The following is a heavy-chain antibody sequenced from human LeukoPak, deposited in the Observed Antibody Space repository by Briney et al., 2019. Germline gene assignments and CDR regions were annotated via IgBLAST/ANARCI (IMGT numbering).Heavy chain of an antibody. J-gene: IGHJ4*02. CDR1: GGSISSGDYY. D-gene: IGHD3-9*01. CDR3: ARGDDILTGYVYDY. V-gene: IGHV4-30-4*01. Sequence: SQTLSLTCTVSGGSISSGDYYWSWIRQPPGKGLEWIGYIYYSGSTYYNPSLKSRVTISVDTSKNQFSLKLNSVTAADTAVYYCARGDDILTGYVYDYWGQGTLVTVSS. CDR2: IYYSGST.